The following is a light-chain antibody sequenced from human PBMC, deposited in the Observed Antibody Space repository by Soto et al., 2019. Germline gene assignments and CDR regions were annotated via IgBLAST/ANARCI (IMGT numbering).Light chain of an antibody. J-gene: IGKJ1*01. CDR1: RSLLFSNGYHY. CDR2: LGS. Sequence: DIVMTQSPLSLPVTPGEPASISCRSSRSLLFSNGYHYLDWYLQKPGQSPQLLIYLGSNRASGVPDRFSGSGSGTDFTLRITRVEAEDVGIYYCIQALQIPRTFGQGTKVEIK. V-gene: IGKV2-28*01. CDR3: IQALQIPRT.